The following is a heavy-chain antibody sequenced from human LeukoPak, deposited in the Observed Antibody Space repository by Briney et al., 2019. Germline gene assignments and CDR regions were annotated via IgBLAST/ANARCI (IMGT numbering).Heavy chain of an antibody. Sequence: SETLSLTCTVSGGSINSGSYYWSWIRQPAGKGLEWIGRIYTSGSTNYNPSLKSRVTISVDTSKNQFSLKLSSVTAADTAVYYCARDRGSSWGTLYYYYYMDVWGKGTTVTVSS. CDR2: IYTSGST. CDR1: GGSINSGSYY. V-gene: IGHV4-61*02. J-gene: IGHJ6*03. D-gene: IGHD6-13*01. CDR3: ARDRGSSWGTLYYYYYMDV.